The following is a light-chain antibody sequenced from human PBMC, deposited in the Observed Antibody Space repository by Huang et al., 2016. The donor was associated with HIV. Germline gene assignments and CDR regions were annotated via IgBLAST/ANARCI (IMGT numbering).Light chain of an antibody. J-gene: IGKJ1*01. Sequence: EIVMTQSPATLSVSPGERATLSCRASQSVSSNLAWYQQKPGQAPRLLIYGASTRATCIPARFSGSGSGTEFTLTISSLQSEDFAVYYCQQYNNWPPGTFGQGTKVEIK. CDR2: GAS. CDR1: QSVSSN. CDR3: QQYNNWPPGT. V-gene: IGKV3-15*01.